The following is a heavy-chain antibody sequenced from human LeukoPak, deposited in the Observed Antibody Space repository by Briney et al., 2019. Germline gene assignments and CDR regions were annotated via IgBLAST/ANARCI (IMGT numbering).Heavy chain of an antibody. D-gene: IGHD1-1*01. CDR2: IQYSGST. CDR3: ARVSWFPGTSYYYMDV. J-gene: IGHJ6*03. V-gene: IGHV4-59*01. Sequence: SETLSLTCTVSGGSISSYYWSWIRQPPGKGLEWIGFIQYSGSTNYNPSLKSRVTISVDTSKNQFSLKLSSVTPADTAVYYCARVSWFPGTSYYYMDVWGKGTTVTVSS. CDR1: GGSISSYY.